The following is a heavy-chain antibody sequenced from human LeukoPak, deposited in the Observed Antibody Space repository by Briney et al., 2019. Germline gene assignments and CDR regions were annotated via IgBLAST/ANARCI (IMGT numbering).Heavy chain of an antibody. CDR3: ANAAGPYYYYGMDV. D-gene: IGHD6-13*01. V-gene: IGHV3-66*01. CDR2: IYTSGST. CDR1: GFTVSSNY. Sequence: GGSLRLSCAASGFTVSSNYMSWVRQAPGKGLEWVSVIYTSGSTYYADSVKGRFTISRDNSQNTLYLQMNSLRAEDTAVYYCANAAGPYYYYGMDVWGQGTTVTVSS. J-gene: IGHJ6*02.